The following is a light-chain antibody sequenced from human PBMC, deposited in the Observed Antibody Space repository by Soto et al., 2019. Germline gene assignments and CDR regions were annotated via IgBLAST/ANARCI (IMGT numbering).Light chain of an antibody. Sequence: EMVLTQSPATLSLSPGERATLSCRASQSVSSYLAWYQQKPGQAPRLLIYDASNRATGIPARFSGSGSGPDFTLTISSLEPEDFAVYYCQQRSNWPPITFGQGTRLEMK. CDR2: DAS. CDR1: QSVSSY. V-gene: IGKV3-11*01. CDR3: QQRSNWPPIT. J-gene: IGKJ5*01.